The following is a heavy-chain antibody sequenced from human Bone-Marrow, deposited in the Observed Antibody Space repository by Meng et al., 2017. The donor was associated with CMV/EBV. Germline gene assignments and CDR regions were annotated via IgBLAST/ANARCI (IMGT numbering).Heavy chain of an antibody. CDR2: IWYDGSNK. Sequence: GGSLRLSCAASGFTFSSYGMHWVRQAPGKGLEWVAVIWYDGSNKYYADSVKGRFTISRDNSKNTLYLQMNSLRAEDTAVYYCAKEGGRRVVIRTYFDYWGQGTLVTVAS. V-gene: IGHV3-33*06. CDR1: GFTFSSYG. D-gene: IGHD3-3*01. J-gene: IGHJ4*02. CDR3: AKEGGRRVVIRTYFDY.